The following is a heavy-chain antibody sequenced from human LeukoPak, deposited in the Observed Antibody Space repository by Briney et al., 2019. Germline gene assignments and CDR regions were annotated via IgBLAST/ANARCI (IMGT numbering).Heavy chain of an antibody. CDR3: ARDSYCSSTSCFDY. J-gene: IGHJ4*02. Sequence: GGSLRLSCAASGFTVSSNYMSWVRQAPGKGLEWVSVIYSGGSTYYADSVKGRFTISRDNSKNTLYLQMNSLRAEDPAVYYCARDSYCSSTSCFDYWGQGTLVTVSS. CDR2: IYSGGST. D-gene: IGHD2-2*01. V-gene: IGHV3-66*02. CDR1: GFTVSSNY.